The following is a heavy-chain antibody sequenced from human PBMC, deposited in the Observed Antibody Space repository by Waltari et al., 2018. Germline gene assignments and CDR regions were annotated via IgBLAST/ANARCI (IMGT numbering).Heavy chain of an antibody. D-gene: IGHD6-19*01. CDR1: GYSFTKYW. V-gene: IGHV5-51*03. CDR3: ARRAGLAGTRYFDY. J-gene: IGHJ4*02. CDR2: IYPSDSDT. Sequence: EVQLVQSGAEVKKPGESLKISCKGSGYSFTKYWIGWVRQMPGKGLEWMGMIYPSDSDTRYSPSVQGQVTISADKSIGTAYLQWSSLKASDTAMYYCARRAGLAGTRYFDYWGQGNMVTVSS.